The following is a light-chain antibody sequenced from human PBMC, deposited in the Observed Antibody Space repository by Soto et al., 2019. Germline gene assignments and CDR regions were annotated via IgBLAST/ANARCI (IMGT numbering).Light chain of an antibody. Sequence: EIVLTQSPATLSLSPGERATLSCRSSQSVSSDLAWYQQKPGQAPRLLIYDASNRATGIPARFSGSGSGTDFTLTISSLEPEDFAGDYCQQRSNWPPYTFGQGTKLEIK. V-gene: IGKV3-11*01. CDR2: DAS. CDR1: QSVSSD. J-gene: IGKJ2*01. CDR3: QQRSNWPPYT.